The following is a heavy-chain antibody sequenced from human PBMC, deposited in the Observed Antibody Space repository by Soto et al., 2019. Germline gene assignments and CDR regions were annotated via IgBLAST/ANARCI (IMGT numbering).Heavy chain of an antibody. Sequence: GGSLRLSCAASGFTVSSNYMSWVRQAPGKGLEWVSVIYSGGSTYYADSVKGRFTISRDNSKNTLYLQMNSLRAEDTAVYYCATLTRTYYDFWSGYYPAPYYGMDVWGQGTTVTVSS. D-gene: IGHD3-3*01. V-gene: IGHV3-53*01. CDR2: IYSGGST. CDR3: ATLTRTYYDFWSGYYPAPYYGMDV. CDR1: GFTVSSNY. J-gene: IGHJ6*02.